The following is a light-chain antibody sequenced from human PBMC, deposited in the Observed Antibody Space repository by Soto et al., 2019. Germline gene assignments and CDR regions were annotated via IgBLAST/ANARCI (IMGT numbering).Light chain of an antibody. Sequence: IGMEQSPAAVSVSRGARVTLSCRASQSVSSYLAWYQQKPGQAPRLLIYGASTGATGIPARFSGSGSGTEFILTISSLQSEDFAVYYCQQYSKWPLTTFGHGTRLEI. CDR3: QQYSKWPLTT. J-gene: IGKJ5*01. V-gene: IGKV3-15*01. CDR1: QSVSSY. CDR2: GAS.